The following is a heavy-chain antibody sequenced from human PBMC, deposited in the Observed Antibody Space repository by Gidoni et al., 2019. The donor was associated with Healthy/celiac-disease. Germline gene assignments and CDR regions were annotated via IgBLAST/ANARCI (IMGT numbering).Heavy chain of an antibody. V-gene: IGHV3-30*18. CDR2: ISYDGSNK. CDR1: GFTFSRYG. CDR3: AKGAITGTTSTYFDY. D-gene: IGHD1-20*01. Sequence: QVQLVESGGGVVQPGRSLRLSCAASGFTFSRYGMHWVRQAPGKGLEWVAVISYDGSNKYYADSVKGRFTISRDNSKNTLYLQMNSLRAEDTAVYYCAKGAITGTTSTYFDYWGQGTLVTVSS. J-gene: IGHJ4*02.